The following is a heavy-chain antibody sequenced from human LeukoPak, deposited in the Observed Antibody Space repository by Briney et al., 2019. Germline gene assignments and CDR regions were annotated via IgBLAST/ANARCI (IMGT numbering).Heavy chain of an antibody. D-gene: IGHD3-9*01. CDR3: AKDQSTVRYFDWLSVFDY. CDR1: GFTVSSNY. CDR2: ISGSGGST. V-gene: IGHV3-23*01. Sequence: AGGSLRLSCAASGFTVSSNYMSWVRQAPGKGLEWVSAISGSGGSTYYADSVKGRFTISRDNSKNTLYLQMNSLRAEDTAVYYCAKDQSTVRYFDWLSVFDYWGQGTLVTVSS. J-gene: IGHJ4*02.